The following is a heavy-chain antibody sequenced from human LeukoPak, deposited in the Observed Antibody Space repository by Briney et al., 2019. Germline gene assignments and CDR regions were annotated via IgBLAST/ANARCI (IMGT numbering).Heavy chain of an antibody. Sequence: GESLRISCKGSGYSFTNYWISWVRQMPGKGLEWMGRIDPSDSYTNYSPSFQGHVTISADKSISTANLQWSSLKASDIAMYYCASGRMATIYDYWGQGTLVTVSS. D-gene: IGHD5-24*01. V-gene: IGHV5-10-1*01. CDR1: GYSFTNYW. J-gene: IGHJ4*02. CDR3: ASGRMATIYDY. CDR2: IDPSDSYT.